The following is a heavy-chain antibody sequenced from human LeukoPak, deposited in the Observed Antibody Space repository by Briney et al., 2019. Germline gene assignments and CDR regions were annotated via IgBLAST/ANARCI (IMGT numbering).Heavy chain of an antibody. D-gene: IGHD6-19*01. J-gene: IGHJ4*02. Sequence: ASVKVSCKASGYTFTSYAISWVRQAPGQGLEWMGGIIPIFGTANYAQKFQGRVTITADKSTSTAYMELSSLRSEDTAVYYCARAHDLAVAGTPLDYWGQGTLVTVSS. CDR3: ARAHDLAVAGTPLDY. CDR2: IIPIFGTA. CDR1: GYTFTSYA. V-gene: IGHV1-69*06.